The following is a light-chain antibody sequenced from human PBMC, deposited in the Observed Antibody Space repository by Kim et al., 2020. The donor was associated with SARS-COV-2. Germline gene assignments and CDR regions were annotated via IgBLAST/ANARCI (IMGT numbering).Light chain of an antibody. J-gene: IGKJ1*01. Sequence: PMTQSPSSVSASVGDRVTITCRASQGSSSWLAWYQQKQGKAPKLLIYAASSLQSGVPSRFSGSGSGTDFTLTISSLQPEDFATYYCQQANSFPWTFGQGTTVDIK. V-gene: IGKV1-12*01. CDR1: QGSSSW. CDR2: AAS. CDR3: QQANSFPWT.